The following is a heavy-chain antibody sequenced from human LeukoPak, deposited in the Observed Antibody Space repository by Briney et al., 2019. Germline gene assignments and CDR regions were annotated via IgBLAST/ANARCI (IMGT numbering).Heavy chain of an antibody. V-gene: IGHV3-30*04. D-gene: IGHD3-9*01. J-gene: IGHJ3*02. CDR3: ARGPWYYDISRDAFDI. CDR2: ISYDGSNK. CDR1: GFTFSSYA. Sequence: GRSLRLSCAASGFTFSSYAMHWVRQAPGMGLEWVAVISYDGSNKYYADSVKGRFTISRDNSKNTLYLQMNSLRAEDTAVYYCARGPWYYDISRDAFDIWGQGTMVTVSS.